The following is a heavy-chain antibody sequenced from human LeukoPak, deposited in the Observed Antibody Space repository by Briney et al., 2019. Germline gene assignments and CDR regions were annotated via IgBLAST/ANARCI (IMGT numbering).Heavy chain of an antibody. CDR1: GFTFSSYA. CDR2: ISGSGGST. D-gene: IGHD2-15*01. J-gene: IGHJ4*02. Sequence: GGSLRLSCAASGFTFSSYAMSWVRQAPGKGLEWVSAISGSGGSTYYADSVKGRFTISRDNSKNTLYLQMNSLRAEDTAVYYCAKLPFGLGVVARLDYWGQGTVVTVSS. V-gene: IGHV3-23*01. CDR3: AKLPFGLGVVARLDY.